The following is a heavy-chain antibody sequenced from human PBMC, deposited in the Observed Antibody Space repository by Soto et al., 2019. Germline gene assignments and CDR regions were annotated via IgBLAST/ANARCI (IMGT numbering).Heavy chain of an antibody. CDR1: GFSLSTSGVG. V-gene: IGHV2-5*02. CDR2: IYWDDDK. Sequence: SGPTLVNPTQTLTLTCTFSGFSLSTSGVGVGWIRQPPGKALEWLALIYWDDDKRYSPSLKSRLTITKDTSKNQVVLTMTNMDPVDTATYYCAHRPGKYSSSSSKAPGEYYYMDVWGKGTTVTVSS. D-gene: IGHD6-6*01. CDR3: AHRPGKYSSSSSKAPGEYYYMDV. J-gene: IGHJ6*03.